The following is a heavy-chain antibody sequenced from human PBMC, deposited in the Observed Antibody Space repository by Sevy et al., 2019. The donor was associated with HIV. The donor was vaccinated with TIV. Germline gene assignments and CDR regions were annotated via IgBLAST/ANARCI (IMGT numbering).Heavy chain of an antibody. CDR2: IYPGDSET. V-gene: IGHV5-51*01. J-gene: IGHJ4*02. Sequence: GESLKISCKGSGYRFANNWIGWVRQMPGKGLEWMGIIYPGDSETTYSPFFQGRVTISVDKSITTAYLQWSSLKASATAMYYCARLPVAAAGLYYFDFWGQGTLVTVSS. CDR1: GYRFANNW. CDR3: ARLPVAAAGLYYFDF. D-gene: IGHD6-13*01.